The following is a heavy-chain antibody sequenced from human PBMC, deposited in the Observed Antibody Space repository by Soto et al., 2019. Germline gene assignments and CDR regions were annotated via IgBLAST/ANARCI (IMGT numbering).Heavy chain of an antibody. J-gene: IGHJ1*01. CDR3: ARGLESGGTYFGH. CDR1: GFTFSTYA. D-gene: IGHD2-15*01. V-gene: IGHV3-30*04. CDR2: ISYDGRNK. Sequence: QVQLVESGGGVVQPGRSLRVSCAASGFTFSTYAMHWVRQAPGKGLEWMAVISYDGRNKNYADAVKGRFTFSRDNSKNMLYLQMDSLRPDDTAVYYCARGLESGGTYFGHWGQGTLVTVSS.